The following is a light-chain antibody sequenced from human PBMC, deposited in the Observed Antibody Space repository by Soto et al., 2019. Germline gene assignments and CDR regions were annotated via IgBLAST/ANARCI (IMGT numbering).Light chain of an antibody. J-gene: IGKJ5*01. CDR2: EVS. CDR1: QSLLHITGETF. Sequence: DVWMTQTPLSLSFAPGQPASISCKASQSLLHITGETFLFWYLQKPGQSPQLLIYEVSTRVSGVPDRFSGSGSGTDFTLEISRVETDDVGIYYCMQSTQLPPTFGQGTRLEIK. V-gene: IGKV2D-29*02. CDR3: MQSTQLPPT.